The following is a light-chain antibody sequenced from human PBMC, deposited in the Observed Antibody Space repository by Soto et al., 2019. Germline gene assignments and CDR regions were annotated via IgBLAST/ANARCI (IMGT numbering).Light chain of an antibody. CDR2: TAS. V-gene: IGKV3-20*01. CDR3: QHYESSLPSYT. Sequence: EIVLTQSPGTLSLSPGERATLSCRASQSLASNYLAWYQQKPGQAPRLLIYTASTRATGIPDRFSGSGSGTDFTLTISRLEHEDFAVYYCQHYESSLPSYTFGQGTKLEVK. J-gene: IGKJ2*01. CDR1: QSLASNY.